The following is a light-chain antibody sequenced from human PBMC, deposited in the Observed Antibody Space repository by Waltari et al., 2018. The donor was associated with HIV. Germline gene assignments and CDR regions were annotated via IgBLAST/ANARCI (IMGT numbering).Light chain of an antibody. V-gene: IGLV1-44*01. CDR1: NSDIGVNT. J-gene: IGLJ3*02. CDR3: SAWDDTLHVV. CDR2: RSH. Sequence: QSVLTQPPSVSGLPGQTVTISCSGSNSDIGVNTVNWYQQFPGRAPKLVAYRSHQRPSGVPDRFSGSKSGTSASLAINGVQAEDEATYFCSAWDDTLHVVFGGGTKLTVL.